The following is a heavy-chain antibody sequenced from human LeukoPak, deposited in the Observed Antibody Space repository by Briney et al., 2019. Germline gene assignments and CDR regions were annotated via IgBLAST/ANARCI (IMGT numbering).Heavy chain of an antibody. CDR2: IFGSVGGA. CDR3: GKTTTGYSSGRYPGWPVDY. CDR1: GFTFNSCA. V-gene: IGHV3-23*01. J-gene: IGHJ4*02. Sequence: GGSLRLSCAASGFTFNSCAMYWVRQAPGEGLEWVSGIFGSVGGAHYADSVKGRFTIARDNSNNTVYLQMDSLRVEDPAVYYCGKTTTGYSSGRYPGWPVDYWGQGTLVTVSS. D-gene: IGHD6-19*01.